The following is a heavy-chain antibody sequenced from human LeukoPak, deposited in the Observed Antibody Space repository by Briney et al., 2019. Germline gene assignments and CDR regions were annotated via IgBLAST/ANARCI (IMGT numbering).Heavy chain of an antibody. CDR2: IYPGDSDI. CDR1: GFTLTNFW. D-gene: IGHD3-10*01. Sequence: RGESLKISCKGSGFTLTNFWIAWVRQMPGKGLEWMGLIYPGDSDIRYSPSFQGQATISADMSINTAYLQWSSLKASDTAMFYCARLVSGSVKAFDYWGQGTLVTVSS. CDR3: ARLVSGSVKAFDY. J-gene: IGHJ4*02. V-gene: IGHV5-51*01.